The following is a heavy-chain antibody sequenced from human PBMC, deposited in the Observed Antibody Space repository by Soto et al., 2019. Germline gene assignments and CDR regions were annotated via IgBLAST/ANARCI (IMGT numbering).Heavy chain of an antibody. V-gene: IGHV1-18*01. D-gene: IGHD4-17*01. CDR3: VRADYGDTKIYSFDH. Sequence: QVQLVQSGAEVTQPGASVKVSCKTSGYTFTEYGISWFRQAPGQGLEWMGWISPYNGKTNYIQEFQDRVTITTDTSSTTVYMDLRTLKSDDTAIYFCVRADYGDTKIYSFDHWGQGTLVTVSS. J-gene: IGHJ4*02. CDR2: ISPYNGKT. CDR1: GYTFTEYG.